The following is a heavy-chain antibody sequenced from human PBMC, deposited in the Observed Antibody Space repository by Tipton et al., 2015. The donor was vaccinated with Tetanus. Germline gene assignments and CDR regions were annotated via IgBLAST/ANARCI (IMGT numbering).Heavy chain of an antibody. CDR1: GYTFTSYG. CDR2: ISAYNGNT. Sequence: QLVQSGAEVKKPGASVKVSCKASGYTFTSYGISWVRQAPGQGLEWMGWISAYNGNTNYAQKLQGRATMTTDTSTSTAYMELRSLRSDDTAVYYCARDRGRYGSGSYPKDGMDVWGQGTTVTVSS. V-gene: IGHV1-18*04. J-gene: IGHJ6*02. CDR3: ARDRGRYGSGSYPKDGMDV. D-gene: IGHD3-10*01.